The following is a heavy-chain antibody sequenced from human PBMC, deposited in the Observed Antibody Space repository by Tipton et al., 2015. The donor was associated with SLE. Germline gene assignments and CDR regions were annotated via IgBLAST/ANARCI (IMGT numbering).Heavy chain of an antibody. V-gene: IGHV4-59*12. CDR2: THYSGST. D-gene: IGHD3-16*01. Sequence: TLSLTCSVSGAAISAYYWSWIRQPPGKGLEWIGTTHYSGSTFYNPSLKSRVTISVDTSKNQFSLKLSSVTAADTAVYYCARVQAYEGFDPWGQGTLVTVSS. CDR1: GAAISAYY. CDR3: ARVQAYEGFDP. J-gene: IGHJ5*02.